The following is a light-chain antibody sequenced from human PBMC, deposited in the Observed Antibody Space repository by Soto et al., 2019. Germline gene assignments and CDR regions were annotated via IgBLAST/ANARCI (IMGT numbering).Light chain of an antibody. V-gene: IGKV1-39*01. CDR2: TTS. J-gene: IGKJ5*01. Sequence: DIPMTQSPSSLSASVGDRVTITCRGSESIRRHLNWYQQKPGKAPNLLIYTTSSLQSGVPSRFSASGSGTDFTLTISSLQPEDFATYYCQQSYLTPITFGQGTRLDLK. CDR3: QQSYLTPIT. CDR1: ESIRRH.